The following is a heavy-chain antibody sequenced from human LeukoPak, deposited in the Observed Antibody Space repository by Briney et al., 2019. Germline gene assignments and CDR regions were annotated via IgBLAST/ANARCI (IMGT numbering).Heavy chain of an antibody. J-gene: IGHJ4*02. CDR3: ARGPSGYHNT. CDR2: ITSGSSYR. V-gene: IGHV3-21*01. CDR1: GFTFSSYN. D-gene: IGHD5-12*01. Sequence: GGSLRLSCAASGFTFSSYNMNWVRQAPGKGLEWVSSITSGSSYRFYADSVKGRFTISRDNAKNSLYLQMNSLRAEDTAVYYCARGPSGYHNTGGQGTLVTVSS.